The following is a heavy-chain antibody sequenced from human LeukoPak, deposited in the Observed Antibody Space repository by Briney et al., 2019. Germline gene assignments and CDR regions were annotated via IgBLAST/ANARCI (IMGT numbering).Heavy chain of an antibody. Sequence: PSETLSLTCAVSGYPISSGYYWGWIRQPPGNGLEWIGSIYHSGSTYYNPSLKSRVTISVDTSKNQFSLKLSSVTAADTAVYYCARRYYDFWSGYYTFFDYWGQGTLVTVSS. J-gene: IGHJ4*02. CDR2: IYHSGST. CDR1: GYPISSGYY. D-gene: IGHD3-3*01. CDR3: ARRYYDFWSGYYTFFDY. V-gene: IGHV4-38-2*01.